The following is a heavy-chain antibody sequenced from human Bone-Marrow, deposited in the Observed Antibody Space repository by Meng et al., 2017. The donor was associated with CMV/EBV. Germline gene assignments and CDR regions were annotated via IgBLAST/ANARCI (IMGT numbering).Heavy chain of an antibody. CDR1: GYTFTSYG. CDR2: IIPIFGTA. D-gene: IGHD2-2*01. V-gene: IGHV1-69*05. CDR3: ARGDSVVPAALDYYYGMDV. Sequence: SVKVSCKASGYTFTSYGINWVRQAPGQGLEWMGGIIPIFGTANYAQKFQGRVTITTDESTSTAYMELSSLRSEDTAVYYCARGDSVVPAALDYYYGMDVWGQGTTVTVSS. J-gene: IGHJ6*02.